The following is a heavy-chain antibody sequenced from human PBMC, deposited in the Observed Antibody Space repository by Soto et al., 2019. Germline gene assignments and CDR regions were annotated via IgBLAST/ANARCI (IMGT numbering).Heavy chain of an antibody. Sequence: LRLSCAASGFTVSSNYMSWVRQAPGKGLEWVSVIYSGGSTYYADSVKGRFTISRDNSKNTLYLQMNSLRAEDTAVYYCAREGHDSRGIDYAFDIWGQGTMVTVSS. CDR3: AREGHDSRGIDYAFDI. J-gene: IGHJ3*02. CDR1: GFTVSSNY. D-gene: IGHD3-22*01. V-gene: IGHV3-66*01. CDR2: IYSGGST.